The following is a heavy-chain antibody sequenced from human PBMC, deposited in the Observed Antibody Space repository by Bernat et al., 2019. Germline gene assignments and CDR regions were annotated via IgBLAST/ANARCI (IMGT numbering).Heavy chain of an antibody. CDR3: VRDADYRVDS. D-gene: IGHD4-4*01. Sequence: EVQLLESGGGLVQPGGSLRLSCVASGFTFSSHVMHWVRQPPGKGPVWISRISHDARDSNYADSVKGRFTISRGNAKNTLYLQMDSLRADDTALYYCVRDADYRVDSWGLGTLVTVSS. V-gene: IGHV3-74*01. CDR2: ISHDARDS. CDR1: GFTFSSHV. J-gene: IGHJ4*02.